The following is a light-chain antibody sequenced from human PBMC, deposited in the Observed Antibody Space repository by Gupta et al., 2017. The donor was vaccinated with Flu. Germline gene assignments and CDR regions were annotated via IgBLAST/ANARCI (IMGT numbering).Light chain of an antibody. CDR2: AAS. CDR3: QQGGRSPYN. Sequence: IPLTPSPSSLSASVGDRVTSTGAASQVMSRYLNWYQQKPGKAPKLLIYAASSLPSGVPARLSGSGSGTEFTLTISSLEPEDFATYYCQQGGRSPYNFGQGTKLEIK. V-gene: IGKV1-39*01. CDR1: QVMSRY. J-gene: IGKJ2*01.